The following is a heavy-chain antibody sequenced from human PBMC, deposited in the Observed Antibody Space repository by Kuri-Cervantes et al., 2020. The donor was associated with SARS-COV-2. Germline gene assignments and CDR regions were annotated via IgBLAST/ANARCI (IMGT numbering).Heavy chain of an antibody. CDR2: ISGSGGST. D-gene: IGHD3-22*01. V-gene: IGHV3-23*01. J-gene: IGHJ3*02. Sequence: GESLKISCAASGFTFSSYAMGWVRQAPGKGLEWVSAISGSGGSTYYADSVKGRFTISRDNSKNTLYLQMNSLRAEDTAVYYCARALVVTDAFDIWGQGTMVTVSS. CDR1: GFTFSSYA. CDR3: ARALVVTDAFDI.